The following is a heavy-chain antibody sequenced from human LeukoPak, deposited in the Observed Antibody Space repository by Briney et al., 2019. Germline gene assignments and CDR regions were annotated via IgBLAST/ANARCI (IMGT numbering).Heavy chain of an antibody. J-gene: IGHJ6*02. CDR3: ARGLSDTAMVTLPYYYGMDV. V-gene: IGHV4-34*01. Sequence: PSETLSLTCAVYGGSFSGYYCSWIRQPPGKGLEWIGEINHSGSTNYNPSLKSRVTISVDTSKNQFSLKLSSVTAADTAVYYCARGLSDTAMVTLPYYYGMDVWGQGTTVTVSS. CDR2: INHSGST. D-gene: IGHD5-18*01. CDR1: GGSFSGYY.